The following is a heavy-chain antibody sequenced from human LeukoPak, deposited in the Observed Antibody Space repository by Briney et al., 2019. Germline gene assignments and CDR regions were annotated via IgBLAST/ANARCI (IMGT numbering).Heavy chain of an antibody. CDR3: ARGLPRVATAYLT. CDR1: GFTFSSYA. D-gene: IGHD5-12*01. CDR2: IYSGGST. V-gene: IGHV3-66*01. Sequence: GGSLRLSCAASGFTFSSYAMSWVRQAPGKGLEWVSVIYSGGSTYYADSVKGRFTISRDNPKNTLYLQMNSLRAEDTAVYYCARGLPRVATAYLTWGQGTLVTVSS. J-gene: IGHJ4*02.